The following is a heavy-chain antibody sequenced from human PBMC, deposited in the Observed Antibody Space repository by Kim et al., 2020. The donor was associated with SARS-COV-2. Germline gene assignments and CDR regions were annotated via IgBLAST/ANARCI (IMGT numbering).Heavy chain of an antibody. Sequence: GGSLRLSCAASGFTFSSYEMNWVRQAPGKGLEWVSYISSSGSTIYYADSVKGRFTISRDNAKNSLYLQMNSLRAEDTAVYYCARTPPQGWYFDLWGRGTLVTVSS. CDR1: GFTFSSYE. J-gene: IGHJ2*01. CDR2: ISSSGSTI. V-gene: IGHV3-48*03. CDR3: ARTPPQGWYFDL.